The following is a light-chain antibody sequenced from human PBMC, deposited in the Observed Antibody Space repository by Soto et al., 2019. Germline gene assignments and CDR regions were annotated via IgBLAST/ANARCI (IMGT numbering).Light chain of an antibody. V-gene: IGKV1-5*03. CDR3: QQYNTFLT. Sequence: DIQMTQSPTTLSASVGDRVTITCRARHNIIKWSAWYQQKPGKAPKLLIYEASSLQTGVPSRFSGSGSGTEFTLTISSLQPEDSVTYYCQQYNTFLTFGGGTKVEIK. CDR1: HNIIKW. CDR2: EAS. J-gene: IGKJ4*01.